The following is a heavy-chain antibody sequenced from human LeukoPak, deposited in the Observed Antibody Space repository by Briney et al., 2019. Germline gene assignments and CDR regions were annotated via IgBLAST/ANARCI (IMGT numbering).Heavy chain of an antibody. Sequence: PGRSLRLSCAASGFSFSNYGMHWVRQAPGKGLEWVAVISYDGSNKYYADSVKGRFTISRDNSKNTLYLQMNSLRAEDTAVYYCAKETTLYGSGSYYFYFDYWGQGTLVTVSS. J-gene: IGHJ4*02. D-gene: IGHD3-10*01. V-gene: IGHV3-30*18. CDR3: AKETTLYGSGSYYFYFDY. CDR2: ISYDGSNK. CDR1: GFSFSNYG.